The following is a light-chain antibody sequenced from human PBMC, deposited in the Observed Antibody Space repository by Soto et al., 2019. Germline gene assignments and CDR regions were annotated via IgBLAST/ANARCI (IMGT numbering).Light chain of an antibody. CDR3: QQYNSYSIT. V-gene: IGKV1-5*03. J-gene: IGKJ5*01. CDR1: QSIGNW. CDR2: KAS. Sequence: DIQMTQSPSTLSASVGDRITITCRASQSIGNWLAWYQQKPGKAPKLLIYKASSLESGVQSRFSGSESGTEFTLTIRSLQPDDFATYYCQQYNSYSITFGQGTRLEIK.